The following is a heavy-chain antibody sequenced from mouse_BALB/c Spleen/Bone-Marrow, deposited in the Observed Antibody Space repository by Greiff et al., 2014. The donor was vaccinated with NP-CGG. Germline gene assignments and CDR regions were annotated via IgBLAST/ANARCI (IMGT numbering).Heavy chain of an antibody. CDR1: GFTFSDYY. CDR2: ISNGGGST. Sequence: EVQRVESGGGLVQPGGSLKPSCATSGFTFSDYYMYWVRQTPEKRLERVAYISNGGGSTYYPDTVKGRFTISRDNAKNTLYLQMSRLKSEDTAMYYCARQGAYSYFDYWGQGTTLTVSS. CDR3: ARQGAYSYFDY. V-gene: IGHV5-12*02. D-gene: IGHD2-10*01. J-gene: IGHJ2*01.